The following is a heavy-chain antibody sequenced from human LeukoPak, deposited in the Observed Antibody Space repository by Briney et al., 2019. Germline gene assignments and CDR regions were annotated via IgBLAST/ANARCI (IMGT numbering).Heavy chain of an antibody. CDR1: GFTFSSYW. CDR3: AKDEDPITMVRGVTPGFDY. CDR2: ISGSGST. Sequence: GGSLRLSCAASGFTFSSYWMSWVRQAPGKGLEWVSAISGSGSTYYADSVKGRFTISRDNSKNTLYLQMNSLRAEDTAVYYCAKDEDPITMVRGVTPGFDYWGQGTLVTVSS. V-gene: IGHV3-23*01. D-gene: IGHD3-10*01. J-gene: IGHJ4*02.